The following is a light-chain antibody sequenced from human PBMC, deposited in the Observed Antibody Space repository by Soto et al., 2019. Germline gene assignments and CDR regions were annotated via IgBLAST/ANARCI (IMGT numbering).Light chain of an antibody. CDR2: GAS. Sequence: EIVLTQSPGTLSLSPGERATLSCRASQSVSSSYLAWYQQKPGRAPRLLIYGASSRATGIPDRFSGSGSGTDFTLTISRLEPEDFAVYYCQQYGSSPQTFGHGTKLEIK. J-gene: IGKJ2*01. CDR3: QQYGSSPQT. V-gene: IGKV3-20*01. CDR1: QSVSSSY.